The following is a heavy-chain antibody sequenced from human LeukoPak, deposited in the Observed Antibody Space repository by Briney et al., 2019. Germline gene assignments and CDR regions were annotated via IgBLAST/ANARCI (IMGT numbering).Heavy chain of an antibody. J-gene: IGHJ3*02. CDR2: ISWNSGSI. D-gene: IGHD6-13*01. V-gene: IGHV3-9*01. CDR1: GFTFDDYA. CDR3: AKAEGRSSWLGAFDI. Sequence: HPGRSLRLSCAASGFTFDDYAMHWVRQAPGKGLEWVSGISWNSGSIGYADSVKGRFTISRDNAKNSLYLQMNSLRAEDTALYYCAKAEGRSSWLGAFDIWGQGTMVTVSS.